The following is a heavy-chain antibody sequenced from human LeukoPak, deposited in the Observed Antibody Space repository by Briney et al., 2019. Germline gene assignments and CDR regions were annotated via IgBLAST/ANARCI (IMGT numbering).Heavy chain of an antibody. J-gene: IGHJ4*02. CDR1: GGTFSSYA. CDR2: IIPIFGTA. CDR3: ARAGLSGVRYRDY. Sequence: ASVTVSCKASGGTFSSYAISWVRQAPGQGLEWMGGIIPIFGTANYAQKFQGRVTITTDESTSTAYMELSSLRSEDTAVYYCARAGLSGVRYRDYWGQGTLVTVSS. D-gene: IGHD3-9*01. V-gene: IGHV1-69*05.